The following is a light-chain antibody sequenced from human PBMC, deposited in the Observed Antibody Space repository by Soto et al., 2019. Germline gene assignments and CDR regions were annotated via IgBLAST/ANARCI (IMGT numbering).Light chain of an antibody. CDR3: QQSYSTLRT. V-gene: IGKV1-39*01. J-gene: IGKJ1*01. CDR2: GAS. Sequence: DIQMTQSPSSLSASVGDRVTITCRASQSISRYLNWYQHKPGEAPRLLMYGASSLQSGVPSRFSGSGSGKDFPLTISSLQPEDFAIYYCQQSYSTLRTFGQGTKVEIK. CDR1: QSISRY.